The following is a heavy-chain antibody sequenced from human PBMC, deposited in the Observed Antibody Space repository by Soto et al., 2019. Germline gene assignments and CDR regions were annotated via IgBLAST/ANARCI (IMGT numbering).Heavy chain of an antibody. V-gene: IGHV4-34*01. D-gene: IGHD3-22*01. J-gene: IGHJ4*02. CDR1: GGSFSGYY. CDR3: ARGYYDSSGYSYYFDY. CDR2: INHSGST. Sequence: QVQLQQWGAGLLKPSETLSLTCAVYGGSFSGYYWSWIRQPPGKGLEWIGEINHSGSTNYNPSLKSPVTISVDTSKNQFSLKLSSVTAADTAVYYCARGYYDSSGYSYYFDYWGQGTLVTVSS.